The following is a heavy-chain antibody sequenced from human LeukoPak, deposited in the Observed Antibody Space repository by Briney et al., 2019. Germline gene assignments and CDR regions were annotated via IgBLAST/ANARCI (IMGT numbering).Heavy chain of an antibody. Sequence: SETLSLTCTVSGGSISSYYWSWIRQPPGKGLEWIGYIYYSGSNNYNPSLKSRVTISVDTSKNQFSLKLSSVTAADTAVYYCARGDPLDYWGQGTLVTVSS. J-gene: IGHJ4*02. V-gene: IGHV4-59*01. CDR1: GGSISSYY. D-gene: IGHD3-16*01. CDR2: IYYSGSN. CDR3: ARGDPLDY.